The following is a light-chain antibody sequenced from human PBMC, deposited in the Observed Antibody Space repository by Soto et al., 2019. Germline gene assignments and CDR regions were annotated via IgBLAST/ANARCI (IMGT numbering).Light chain of an antibody. V-gene: IGKV1-9*01. CDR1: QGINTF. Sequence: IQLTQSPSSLSASVGDRVTLSCRASQGINTFLAWYQQKPGKAPKLLIYAASTLQSGGPSRFSGSGSGTDFTLTISSLQPEDFATYYCQQLESYPSTFGGGTKVDIK. CDR2: AAS. CDR3: QQLESYPST. J-gene: IGKJ4*01.